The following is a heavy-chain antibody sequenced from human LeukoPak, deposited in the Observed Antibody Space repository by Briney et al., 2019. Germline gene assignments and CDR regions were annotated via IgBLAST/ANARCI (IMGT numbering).Heavy chain of an antibody. CDR1: GYTFTSYD. CDR3: ARASNLQSTIRRSSSWYSRVFYWFDP. V-gene: IGHV1-8*01. J-gene: IGHJ5*02. D-gene: IGHD6-13*01. Sequence: ASVKVSCKASGYTFTSYDINWVRQATGQGLEWIGWMNPNSGNTGYAQKFQGRVTMTRNTSISTAYMELSSLRSEDTAVYYCARASNLQSTIRRSSSWYSRVFYWFDPWGQGTLVTVSS. CDR2: MNPNSGNT.